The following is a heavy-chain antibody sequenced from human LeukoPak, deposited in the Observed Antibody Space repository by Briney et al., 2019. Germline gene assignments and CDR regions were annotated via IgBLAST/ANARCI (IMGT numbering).Heavy chain of an antibody. V-gene: IGHV5-51*01. J-gene: IGHJ4*02. CDR2: IYPGDYDT. CDR1: RYRFNNYW. CDR3: ARQAYTYAPFDY. D-gene: IGHD5-18*01. Sequence: GQSLNVSYTDSRYRFNNYWISWMRQMPGKGQKWMGIIYPGDYDTRYSPAFKGEVTISADRSISTAYSQWSSLKASDTAMYYCARQAYTYAPFDYWGQGTLVTASS.